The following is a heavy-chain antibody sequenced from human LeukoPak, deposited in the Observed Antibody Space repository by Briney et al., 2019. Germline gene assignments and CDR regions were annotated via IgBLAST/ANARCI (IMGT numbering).Heavy chain of an antibody. J-gene: IGHJ5*02. V-gene: IGHV1-69*06. D-gene: IGHD3-22*01. Sequence: ASVKVSCKASGGTFSSYAISWVRQAPGQGLEWMGGIIPIFGTANYAQKFQGRVTITADKSTSTAYMELSRLRSEDTAVYYCARDPIPDSDDNSGYYPDNWFDPSGHGTLVTVSS. CDR3: ARDPIPDSDDNSGYYPDNWFDP. CDR2: IIPIFGTA. CDR1: GGTFSSYA.